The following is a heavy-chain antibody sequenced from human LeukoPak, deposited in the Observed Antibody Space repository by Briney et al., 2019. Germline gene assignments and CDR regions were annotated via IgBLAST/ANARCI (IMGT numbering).Heavy chain of an antibody. CDR2: INHSGST. Sequence: SETLSLTCAVYGGSFSGYYWSWIRQPPGKGLEWIGEINHSGSTNYNPSLKSRVTISVDTSKNQFSLKLSSVTAADTAVYYCAGVARYDKGPNSYYFDYWGQGTLVTVSS. V-gene: IGHV4-34*01. CDR1: GGSFSGYY. CDR3: AGVARYDKGPNSYYFDY. J-gene: IGHJ4*02. D-gene: IGHD3-22*01.